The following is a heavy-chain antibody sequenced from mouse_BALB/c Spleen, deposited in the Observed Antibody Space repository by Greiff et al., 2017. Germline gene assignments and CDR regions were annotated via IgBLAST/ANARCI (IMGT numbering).Heavy chain of an antibody. CDR1: GFTFSSYG. CDR3: ASLYDGSTEAY. V-gene: IGHV5-6*03. Sequence: EVKLMESGGGLVKPGGSLKLSCAASGFTFSSYGMSWVRQTPDKRLEWVATISSGGSYTYYPDSVKGRFTISRDNAKNTLYLQMSSLKSEDTAMYYCASLYDGSTEAYWGQGTLVTVSA. J-gene: IGHJ3*01. D-gene: IGHD2-3*01. CDR2: ISSGGSYT.